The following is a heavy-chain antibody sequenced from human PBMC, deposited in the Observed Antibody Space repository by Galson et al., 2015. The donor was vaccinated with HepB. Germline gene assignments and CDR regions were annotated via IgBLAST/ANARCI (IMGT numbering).Heavy chain of an antibody. CDR1: GYSFTSYW. Sequence: QSGAEVKKPGESLKISCKGSGYSFTSYWIGWVRQMPGKGLEWMGIIYPGDSDTRYSPSFQGQVTISADKSISTAYLQWSSLKASDTAMYYCARHRRGCSSTSCYTLDVWGKGTTVTVSS. V-gene: IGHV5-51*01. D-gene: IGHD2-2*02. J-gene: IGHJ6*04. CDR3: ARHRRGCSSTSCYTLDV. CDR2: IYPGDSDT.